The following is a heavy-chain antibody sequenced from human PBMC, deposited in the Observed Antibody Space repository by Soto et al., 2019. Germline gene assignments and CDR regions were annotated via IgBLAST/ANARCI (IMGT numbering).Heavy chain of an antibody. J-gene: IGHJ6*02. CDR1: GYTFSSYE. CDR3: ARGRPGITIFGVVTPGGMDV. V-gene: IGHV3-48*03. Sequence: VQLVQSGAEVKKPGASVKVSCKASGYTFSSYEMNWVRQAPGKGLEWVSYISSSGSTIYYADSVKGRFTISRDNAKNSLYLQMNSLRAEDTAVYYCARGRPGITIFGVVTPGGMDVWGQGTTVTVSS. CDR2: ISSSGSTI. D-gene: IGHD3-3*01.